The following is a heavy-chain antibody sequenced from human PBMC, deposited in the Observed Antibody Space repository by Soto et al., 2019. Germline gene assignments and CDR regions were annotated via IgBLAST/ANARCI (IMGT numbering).Heavy chain of an antibody. J-gene: IGHJ4*01. CDR3: ARGEQYSGRIFDY. CDR1: GDSVSSNSAG. V-gene: IGHV6-1*01. Sequence: SQTLSLTCXITGDSVSSNSAGWSWVRQSPSRGLEWLGRTYYRSKWYYEYAVSVRGRITINPDTSKNQYSLQLNSVTPEDTVVYFCARGEQYSGRIFDYWGQGTLVTVSS. CDR2: TYYRSKWYY. D-gene: IGHD1-26*01.